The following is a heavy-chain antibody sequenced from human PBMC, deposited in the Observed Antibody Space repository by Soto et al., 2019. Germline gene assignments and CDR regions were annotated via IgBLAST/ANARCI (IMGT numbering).Heavy chain of an antibody. J-gene: IGHJ6*02. Sequence: GGSLRLSCISSGFTFRTYTMNWVRQAPGKGLEWVSGIRGFSPYTFYAESVKGRFTISRDNAKNSLYLQMNSLRAEDTAVYYCARDRGYDAHDYYYKAMDVWGQGTTVTSP. V-gene: IGHV3-21*01. CDR2: IRGFSPYT. CDR3: ARDRGYDAHDYYYKAMDV. D-gene: IGHD3-10*01. CDR1: GFTFRTYT.